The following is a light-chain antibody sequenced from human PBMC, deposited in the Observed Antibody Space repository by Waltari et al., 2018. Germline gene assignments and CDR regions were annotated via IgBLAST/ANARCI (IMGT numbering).Light chain of an antibody. J-gene: IGKJ2*01. V-gene: IGKV2-30*01. CDR1: HSLLYTDGHTY. CDR2: KVS. Sequence: VLTQSPLSLRVTLGQSASISCRARHSLLYTDGHTYLNWFQQRPGQSPRRLIYKVSNRDSGVPDRFSGSGSGTDFTLKIIRVEAEDVGVDDCMQGIHWRAFGQGTKLEIE. CDR3: MQGIHWRA.